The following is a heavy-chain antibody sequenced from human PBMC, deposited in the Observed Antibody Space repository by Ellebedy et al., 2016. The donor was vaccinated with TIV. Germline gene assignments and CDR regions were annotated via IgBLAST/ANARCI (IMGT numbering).Heavy chain of an antibody. D-gene: IGHD2-8*01. CDR2: MKQDGSEK. V-gene: IGHV3-7*01. Sequence: GESLKISCAASGFTFSSYWMTWVRQAPGKGLEWAANMKQDGSEKYYVDAVRGRFTISRDNAKSSLYLQMNSLRAEDTGVYYCVRGMHYWGQGTLVTVSS. CDR3: VRGMHY. CDR1: GFTFSSYW. J-gene: IGHJ4*02.